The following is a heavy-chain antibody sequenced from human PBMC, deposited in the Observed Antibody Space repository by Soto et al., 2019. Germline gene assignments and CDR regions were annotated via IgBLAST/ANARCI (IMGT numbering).Heavy chain of an antibody. CDR2: IYYSGST. CDR3: ARGFIESWFDP. V-gene: IGHV4-59*01. J-gene: IGHJ5*02. CDR1: GGSISSYY. Sequence: SETLSLTCTVSGGSISSYYWSWIRQPPGKGLEWIGYIYYSGSTNYNPSLKSRVTISVDTSKNQFSLKLSSVTAADTAAYYCARGFIESWFDPWGQGTLVTVSS.